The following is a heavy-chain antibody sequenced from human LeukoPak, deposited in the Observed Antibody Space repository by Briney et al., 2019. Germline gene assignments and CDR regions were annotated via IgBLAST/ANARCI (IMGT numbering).Heavy chain of an antibody. D-gene: IGHD6-19*01. CDR1: GVPFSHYS. CDR3: VSGSIAVAGTPRRYNWFDP. CDR2: IDHGTKT. Sequence: SETLSLTCAASGVPFSHYSWSWVRQPAGQGLQWIGEIDHGTKTNYNPSLKSRVTISVDTSTNQFSLKLSSVTAADTAVYYCVSGSIAVAGTPRRYNWFDPWGQGTLVTVSS. V-gene: IGHV4-34*01. J-gene: IGHJ5*02.